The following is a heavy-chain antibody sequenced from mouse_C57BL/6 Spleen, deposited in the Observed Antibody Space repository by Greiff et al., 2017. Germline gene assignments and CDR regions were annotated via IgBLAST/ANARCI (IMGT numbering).Heavy chain of an antibody. J-gene: IGHJ2*01. CDR1: GFNIKDYY. V-gene: IGHV14-1*01. D-gene: IGHD2-1*01. CDR3: TRGIYYGNYGYFDY. Sequence: DVKLQESGAELVRPGASVKLSCTASGFNIKDYYMHWVKQRPEQGLEWIGRIDPEDGDTEYAPKFQGKATMTADTSSNTAYLQLSSLTSEDTAVYYCTRGIYYGNYGYFDYWGQGTTRTVSS. CDR2: IDPEDGDT.